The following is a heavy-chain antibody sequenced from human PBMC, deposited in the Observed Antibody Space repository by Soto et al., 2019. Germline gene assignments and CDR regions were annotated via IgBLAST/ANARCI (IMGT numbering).Heavy chain of an antibody. CDR3: ARHFVAVVIKGWGY. D-gene: IGHD3-22*01. J-gene: IGHJ4*02. V-gene: IGHV4-39*01. Sequence: SETLSLTCTVSGGSIDRSNYYWDWILQPPGKGLEWIGTTYYNGNAYYNPSLKSRVTMSVDTSKNQFSLKLISVTAADTAVYYCARHFVAVVIKGWGYWGQGTLVTVSS. CDR1: GGSIDRSNYY. CDR2: TYYNGNA.